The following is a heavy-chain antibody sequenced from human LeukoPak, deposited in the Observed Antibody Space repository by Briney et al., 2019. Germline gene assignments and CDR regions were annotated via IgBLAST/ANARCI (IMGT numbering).Heavy chain of an antibody. Sequence: PGGSLRLSCAASGFTFSSNYMSWVRQAPGKGLEWVSVIYSGGSKYYADSVKGRFTISRHNSKNTLYLQMNSLRAEDTAVYYCARALMEYYGDYYGMDVWGQGTTVTVSS. CDR2: IYSGGSK. J-gene: IGHJ6*02. CDR3: ARALMEYYGDYYGMDV. D-gene: IGHD4-17*01. CDR1: GFTFSSNY. V-gene: IGHV3-53*04.